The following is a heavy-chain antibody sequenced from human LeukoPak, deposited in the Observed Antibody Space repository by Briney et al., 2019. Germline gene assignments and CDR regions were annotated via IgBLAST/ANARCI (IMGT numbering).Heavy chain of an antibody. CDR1: GGAISSGGYY. J-gene: IGHJ4*02. CDR2: IYYSGST. CDR3: ARVRKGSSSSPYYFDY. Sequence: SETLSLTCTVSGGAISSGGYYWSWIRQHPGKGLEWIGYIYYSGSTYYNPSLKSRVTISVDTSKNQFSLKLSSVTAADTAVYYCARVRKGSSSSPYYFDYWGQGTLGTVSS. V-gene: IGHV4-31*03. D-gene: IGHD6-6*01.